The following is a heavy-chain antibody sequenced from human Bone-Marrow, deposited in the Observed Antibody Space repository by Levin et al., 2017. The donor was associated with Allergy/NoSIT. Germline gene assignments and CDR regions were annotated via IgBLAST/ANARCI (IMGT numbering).Heavy chain of an antibody. CDR2: ISPNSGGT. CDR1: GYSFTGFY. Sequence: ASVKVSCKASGYSFTGFYLHWIRQAPRQGLEWMGWISPNSGGTNYAQKFQGGVTMSRDTSISTAYMELSRLRSDDTAVYYCSRRPHYYDSSGYYGSHAFDIWGQGTMVTVSS. V-gene: IGHV1-2*02. J-gene: IGHJ3*02. D-gene: IGHD3-22*01. CDR3: SRRPHYYDSSGYYGSHAFDI.